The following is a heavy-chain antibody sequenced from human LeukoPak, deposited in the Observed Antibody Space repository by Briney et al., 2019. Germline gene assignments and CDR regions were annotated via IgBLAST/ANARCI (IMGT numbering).Heavy chain of an antibody. CDR1: GFTFDDYA. Sequence: GGSLRLSCAASGFTFDDYAMHWVRQAPGKGPEWVSGISWNSGSIGYADSVKGRFTISRDNAKNSLYLQMNSLRAGDTALYYCAKDFNFGGSYYYYGMDVWGQGTTVTVSS. J-gene: IGHJ6*02. V-gene: IGHV3-9*01. CDR3: AKDFNFGGSYYYYGMDV. CDR2: ISWNSGSI. D-gene: IGHD3-16*01.